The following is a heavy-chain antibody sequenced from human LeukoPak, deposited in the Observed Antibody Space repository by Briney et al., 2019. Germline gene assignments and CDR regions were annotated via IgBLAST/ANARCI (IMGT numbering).Heavy chain of an antibody. CDR2: MNPNSGNT. CDR3: ARGFTDFRYSFGFFDY. D-gene: IGHD3-16*01. V-gene: IGHV1-8*01. CDR1: GYTFTSYD. Sequence: GASVKVSCKASGYTFTSYDINWVRQATGQGLEWMGWMNPNSGNTGYAQKFQGRVTMTRNTSISTAYMELSSLRSEDTAVYYCARGFTDFRYSFGFFDYWGQGTLVSVSS. J-gene: IGHJ4*02.